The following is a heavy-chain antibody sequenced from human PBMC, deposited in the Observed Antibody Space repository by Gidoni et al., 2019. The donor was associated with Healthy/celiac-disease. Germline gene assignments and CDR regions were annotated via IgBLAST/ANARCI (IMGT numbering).Heavy chain of an antibody. D-gene: IGHD6-19*01. CDR2: INPIFGTA. V-gene: IGHV1-69*01. CDR1: GGTFSSYA. CDR3: ARHSRPIAVAGLGRLDY. J-gene: IGHJ4*02. Sequence: QVQLVQSGAEVKKPGSSVKVSCKASGGTFSSYAISWVRQAPGQGLEWMGGINPIFGTANYAQKFQGRVTITADESTSTAYMELSSLRSEDTAVYYCARHSRPIAVAGLGRLDYWGQGTLVTVSS.